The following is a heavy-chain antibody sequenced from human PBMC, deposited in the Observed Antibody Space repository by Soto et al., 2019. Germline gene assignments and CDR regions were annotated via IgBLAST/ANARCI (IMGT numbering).Heavy chain of an antibody. CDR1: GYVFSDFY. D-gene: IGHD6-19*01. V-gene: IGHV1-2*02. CDR3: ARSKAKAGTGEFDS. J-gene: IGHJ4*02. Sequence: QEQLVQSGAEVKKPGASVRVSCRASGYVFSDFYLHWVRQAPGQGLEWMGWINPSTGGTKYAAKFQDRVIISSDTSITTVFLEMSGLKSDDTAVFFYARSKAKAGTGEFDSWGQGTQVTVSS. CDR2: INPSTGGT.